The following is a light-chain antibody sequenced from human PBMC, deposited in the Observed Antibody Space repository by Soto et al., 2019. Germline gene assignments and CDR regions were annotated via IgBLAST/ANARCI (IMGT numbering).Light chain of an antibody. CDR3: QLLRT. Sequence: EIVLTQSPGTLSLSPGERATLSCRASQSVSSSYLAWYQQKPGQAPRLLIYGASSRATGIPDRFSGSGSGTDFTRAISRLEPEDFAVYYCQLLRTLGQGTKLEIK. CDR2: GAS. J-gene: IGKJ2*02. V-gene: IGKV3-20*01. CDR1: QSVSSSY.